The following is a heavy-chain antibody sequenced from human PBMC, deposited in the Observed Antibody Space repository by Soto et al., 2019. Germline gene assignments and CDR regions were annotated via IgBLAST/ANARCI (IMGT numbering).Heavy chain of an antibody. V-gene: IGHV1-69*01. J-gene: IGHJ5*02. D-gene: IGHD6-13*01. CDR1: GGTFSSYA. Sequence: QVQLVQSGAEVQKPGSSVKVSCKASGGTFSSYAISWVRQAPGQGLEWMGGIIPIFGTANYARKFQGRVTITADESTSTAYIELSSMRSEDTAVYYCARDAIAAAGTDWFDPWGQGSLVTVSS. CDR3: ARDAIAAAGTDWFDP. CDR2: IIPIFGTA.